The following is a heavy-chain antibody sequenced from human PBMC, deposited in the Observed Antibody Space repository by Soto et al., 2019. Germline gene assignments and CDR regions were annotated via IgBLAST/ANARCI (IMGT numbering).Heavy chain of an antibody. CDR1: GGSFSGYY. J-gene: IGHJ4*02. CDR2: INHSGST. V-gene: IGHV4-34*01. D-gene: IGHD3-3*01. CDR3: ARVMYEGDFWSGYQTPFDY. Sequence: SETLSLTCAVYGGSFSGYYWSWIRQPPGKGLEWIGEINHSGSTNYNPSLKSRVTISVDTSKNQFSLKLSSVTAADTAVYYCARVMYEGDFWSGYQTPFDYWGQGTLVTVSS.